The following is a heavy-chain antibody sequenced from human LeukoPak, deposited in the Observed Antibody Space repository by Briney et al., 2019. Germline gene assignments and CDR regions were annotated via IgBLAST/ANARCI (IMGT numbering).Heavy chain of an antibody. Sequence: PSETLSLTCTVSGGSISSYYWSWIRQPPGKGLEWIGYIYYSGSTNYNPSLKSRVTISVDTSKNQFSLKLSSVTAADTAVYYCARGWGGDIVVVPAATAFDYWGQGTLVTVSS. CDR3: ARGWGGDIVVVPAATAFDY. V-gene: IGHV4-59*01. J-gene: IGHJ4*02. D-gene: IGHD2-2*01. CDR2: IYYSGST. CDR1: GGSISSYY.